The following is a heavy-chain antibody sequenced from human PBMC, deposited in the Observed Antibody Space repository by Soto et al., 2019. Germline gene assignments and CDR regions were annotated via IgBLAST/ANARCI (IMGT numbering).Heavy chain of an antibody. CDR3: ARDAAADTTTDYYYYYLDV. J-gene: IGHJ6*03. Sequence: PGGSLRLSCAASGFTFSSYGMHWVRQAPGKGLEWVAVIWYDGSNKYYADSVKGRFTISRDNSKNTLYLQMNSLRAEDTAVYYCARDAAADTTTDYYYYYLDVCGKGTTVTVSS. CDR1: GFTFSSYG. D-gene: IGHD6-13*01. V-gene: IGHV3-33*01. CDR2: IWYDGSNK.